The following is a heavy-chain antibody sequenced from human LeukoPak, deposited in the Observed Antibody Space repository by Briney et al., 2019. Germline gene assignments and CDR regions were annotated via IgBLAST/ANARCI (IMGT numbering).Heavy chain of an antibody. Sequence: GASVKVSCKASGYTFTSYYMHWVRQAPGQGLEWMGGIIPIFGTANYAQKFQGRVTITADESTSTAYMELSSLRSEDTAVYYCARDKNWKPDYWGQGTLVTVSS. V-gene: IGHV1-69*13. CDR3: ARDKNWKPDY. D-gene: IGHD1-1*01. CDR2: IIPIFGTA. CDR1: GYTFTSYY. J-gene: IGHJ4*02.